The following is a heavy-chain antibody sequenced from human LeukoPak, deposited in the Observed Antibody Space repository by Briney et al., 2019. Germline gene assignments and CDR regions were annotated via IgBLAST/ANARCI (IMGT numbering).Heavy chain of an antibody. J-gene: IGHJ4*02. V-gene: IGHV1-69*05. CDR1: AGTFSSYA. Sequence: ASVKVSCKASAGTFSSYAISWVRQAPGQGLEWMGRIIPIFGTANYAQEFQGRVTITTDESTSTAYMELSSLRSEDTAVYYCAREGHINYHDSSGIFEYWGEGTLVTVSS. CDR2: IIPIFGTA. CDR3: AREGHINYHDSSGIFEY. D-gene: IGHD3-22*01.